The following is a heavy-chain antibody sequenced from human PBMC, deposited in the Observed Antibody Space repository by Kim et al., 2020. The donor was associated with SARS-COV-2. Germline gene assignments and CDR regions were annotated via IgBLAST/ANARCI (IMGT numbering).Heavy chain of an antibody. CDR2: IKSKTDGGTT. CDR1: GFTFSKAW. CDR3: TTVGVWFGELFNYGMDV. V-gene: IGHV3-15*01. J-gene: IGHJ6*02. D-gene: IGHD3-10*01. Sequence: GGSLRLSCAASGFTFSKAWMRWVRQAPGKGLEWVGRIKSKTDGGTTDYAAPVKGRFTISRDDSKNTLYLQMNSLKTEDTAVYYCTTVGVWFGELFNYGMDVWGQGTTVTTSS.